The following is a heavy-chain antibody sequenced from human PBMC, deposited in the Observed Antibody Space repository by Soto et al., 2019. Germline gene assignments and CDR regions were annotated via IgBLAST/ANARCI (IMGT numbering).Heavy chain of an antibody. CDR1: GGTFSSYA. V-gene: IGHV1-69*13. Sequence: GASVKVSCKASGGTFSSYAISWVRQAPGQGLEWMGGIIPIFGTANYAQKFQGRVTITADESTSTAYMELSSLRSEDTAVYYCARGRRDGYTTHFDYWGQGTLVTVSS. D-gene: IGHD5-12*01. CDR2: IIPIFGTA. CDR3: ARGRRDGYTTHFDY. J-gene: IGHJ4*02.